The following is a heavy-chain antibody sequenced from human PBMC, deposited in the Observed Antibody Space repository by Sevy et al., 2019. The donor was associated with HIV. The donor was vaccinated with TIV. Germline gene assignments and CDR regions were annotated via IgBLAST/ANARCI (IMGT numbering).Heavy chain of an antibody. Sequence: GGSLRLSCAASGFTFSSFSMNWVRQAPGKGPEWISYISTRSSAIYYADSMKGRFTISRDNSKNSLYLQMNSLRAEDTAVYYCARESTSGTPGGVYYYYYNMDVWGQGTTVTVSS. CDR1: GFTFSSFS. D-gene: IGHD6-13*01. CDR3: ARESTSGTPGGVYYYYYNMDV. V-gene: IGHV3-48*01. J-gene: IGHJ6*02. CDR2: ISTRSSAI.